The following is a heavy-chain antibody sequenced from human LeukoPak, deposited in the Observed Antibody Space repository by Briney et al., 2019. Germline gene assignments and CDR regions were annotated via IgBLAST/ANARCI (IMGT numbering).Heavy chain of an antibody. Sequence: GASVTVSCTASGYTFTSYGISWVRQAPGQGLEWMGWISAYNGNTNYAQKLQGRVTMTTDTSTSTAYMELRSLRSDDTAVYYCARDRLIAAAALFDYWGQGTLVTVSS. CDR3: ARDRLIAAAALFDY. CDR2: ISAYNGNT. J-gene: IGHJ4*02. CDR1: GYTFTSYG. V-gene: IGHV1-18*01. D-gene: IGHD6-13*01.